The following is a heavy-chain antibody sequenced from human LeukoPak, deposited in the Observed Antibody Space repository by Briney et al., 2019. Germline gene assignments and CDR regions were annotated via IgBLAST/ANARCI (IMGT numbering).Heavy chain of an antibody. Sequence: GESLKISCKGSGYSFTSYWIGWVRQMPGIGLEWMGIIYPGDSDTRYSPSFQGQVTISADKSISTAYLQWSSLKASDTAMYYCARLRRITIFGVATDFDYWGRGTLVTVSS. CDR2: IYPGDSDT. CDR1: GYSFTSYW. CDR3: ARLRRITIFGVATDFDY. D-gene: IGHD3-3*01. J-gene: IGHJ4*02. V-gene: IGHV5-51*01.